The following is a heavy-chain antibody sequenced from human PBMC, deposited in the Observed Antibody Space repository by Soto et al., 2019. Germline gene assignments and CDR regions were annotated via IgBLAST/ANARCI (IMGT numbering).Heavy chain of an antibody. D-gene: IGHD3-9*01. CDR3: ARGGYFDWLLSADGKDV. CDR1: GYTFTSYS. Sequence: QVQLVQSGAEVKKPGASVKVSCRASGYTFTSYSVHWVRQAPGQRLERMGWIKADNGHTKYSQKFQGRVTISMETSXSXXYMELSSLRSEDTALYYCARGGYFDWLLSADGKDVWGQGTTVTVSS. J-gene: IGHJ6*02. CDR2: IKADNGHT. V-gene: IGHV1-3*01.